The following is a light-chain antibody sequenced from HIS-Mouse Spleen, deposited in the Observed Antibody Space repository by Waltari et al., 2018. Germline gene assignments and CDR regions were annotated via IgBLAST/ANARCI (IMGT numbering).Light chain of an antibody. CDR3: CSYAGSSTWV. V-gene: IGLV2-23*01. CDR1: SSDVRSYNL. J-gene: IGLJ3*02. Sequence: QSALTQPASVSGSPGQSITIPCTGTSSDVRSYNLVSSYQQHPGKAPKLMMYEGSKRPSASSQRFSGSKSGNTAPPTFCGIQAENEADYYCCSYAGSSTWVFGGGTKLTVL. CDR2: EGS.